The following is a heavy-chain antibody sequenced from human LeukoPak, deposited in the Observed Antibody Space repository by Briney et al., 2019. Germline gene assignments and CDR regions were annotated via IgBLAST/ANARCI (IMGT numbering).Heavy chain of an antibody. V-gene: IGHV1-2*02. J-gene: IGHJ6*02. Sequence: GASVKVSCKASGYTFTGYYMHWVRQAPGQGLEWMGWINPNSGGTNYAQKFQGRVTMTRDTSISTAYMELSRLRSDDTAVYYCARFTWSPRQTTYYYYGMDVWGQGTTVTVSS. D-gene: IGHD1-7*01. CDR1: GYTFTGYY. CDR3: ARFTWSPRQTTYYYYGMDV. CDR2: INPNSGGT.